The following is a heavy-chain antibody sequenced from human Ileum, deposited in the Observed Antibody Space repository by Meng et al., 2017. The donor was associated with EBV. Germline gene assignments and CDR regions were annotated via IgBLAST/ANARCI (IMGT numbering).Heavy chain of an antibody. Sequence: LHEPGPGSDMPAETLCITCVVSGGSVSSCGNCWSWIRQPPGKGLEWIGYIYNSGSTNYNPSLKSRVTISVDTSKNQFSLKLSSVTAADTAVYYCARDGYSSGSDWGQGALVTVSS. D-gene: IGHD6-19*01. CDR2: IYNSGST. J-gene: IGHJ4*02. CDR3: ARDGYSSGSD. V-gene: IGHV4-61*08. CDR1: GGSVSSCGNC.